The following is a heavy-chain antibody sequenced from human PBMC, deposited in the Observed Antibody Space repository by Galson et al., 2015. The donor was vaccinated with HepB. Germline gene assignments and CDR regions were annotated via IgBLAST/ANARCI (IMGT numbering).Heavy chain of an antibody. CDR3: AKAIARVNLFRLPGGAFDI. J-gene: IGHJ3*02. CDR2: ISGSGGST. CDR1: GFTFSSYA. V-gene: IGHV3-23*01. Sequence: SLRLSCAASGFTFSSYAMSWVRQAPGKGLEWVSAISGSGGSTYYADSVKGRFTISRDNSKNTLYLQMNSLRAEDTAVYYCAKAIARVNLFRLPGGAFDIWGQGTMVTVSS. D-gene: IGHD4-23*01.